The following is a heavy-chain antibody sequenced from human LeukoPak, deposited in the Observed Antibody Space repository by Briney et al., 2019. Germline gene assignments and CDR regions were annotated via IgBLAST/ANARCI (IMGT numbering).Heavy chain of an antibody. D-gene: IGHD3-10*01. J-gene: IGHJ4*02. CDR2: IIPILGIA. Sequence: WASVKVSCKASGGTFSSYAISWVRQAPGQGLEWMGRIIPILGIANYAQKFQGRVTITADKSTSTAYMELSSLRSEDTAVYYCARDRSNYYGSGSYLGEDYWGQGTLVTVSS. V-gene: IGHV1-69*04. CDR3: ARDRSNYYGSGSYLGEDY. CDR1: GGTFSSYA.